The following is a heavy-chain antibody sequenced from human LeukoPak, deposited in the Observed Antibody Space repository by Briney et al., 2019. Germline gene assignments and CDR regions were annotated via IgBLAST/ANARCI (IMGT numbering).Heavy chain of an antibody. J-gene: IGHJ5*02. Sequence: SVKVSCKASGGTFISYAISWVRQAPGQGLEWMGGIIPIFGTASYAQKFQGRVTITADESTSTAYMELSSLGSEDTAVYYCARGVLRYFDWLYGWGQGTLVTVSS. CDR2: IIPIFGTA. V-gene: IGHV1-69*13. CDR1: GGTFISYA. CDR3: ARGVLRYFDWLYG. D-gene: IGHD3-9*01.